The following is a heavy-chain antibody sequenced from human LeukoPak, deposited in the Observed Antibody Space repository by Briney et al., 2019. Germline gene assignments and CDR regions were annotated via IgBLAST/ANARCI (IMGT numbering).Heavy chain of an antibody. CDR2: ISGSADST. J-gene: IGHJ4*02. D-gene: IGHD1-26*01. Sequence: PGGSLRLSCAASGFNFSSYAMSWVRQAPGKGLEWVSAISGSADSTYYADSVKGRFTISRDNSKNTLYLQMNSLRAEDTAVYYCAREQWELYYWGQGTLVTVSS. CDR1: GFNFSSYA. CDR3: AREQWELYY. V-gene: IGHV3-23*01.